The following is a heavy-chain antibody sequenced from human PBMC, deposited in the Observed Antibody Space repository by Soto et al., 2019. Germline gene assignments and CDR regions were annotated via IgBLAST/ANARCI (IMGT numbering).Heavy chain of an antibody. J-gene: IGHJ6*02. V-gene: IGHV1-18*04. CDR1: GYTFTSYG. D-gene: IGHD5-18*01. CDR2: ISAYNGNT. CDR3: ARGHGYSYGYPDYYYGMDV. Sequence: AASVKVSFKASGYTFTSYGISWLRQAPGQGLEWMGWISAYNGNTNYAQKLQGRVTMTTDTSTSTAYMELRSLRSDDTAVYYCARGHGYSYGYPDYYYGMDVWGQGTTVTVSS.